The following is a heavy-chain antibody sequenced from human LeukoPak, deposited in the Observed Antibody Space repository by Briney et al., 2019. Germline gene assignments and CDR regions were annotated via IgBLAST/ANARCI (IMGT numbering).Heavy chain of an antibody. V-gene: IGHV1-18*01. CDR2: ISAYNGNT. CDR1: GYTFTSYG. CDR3: ARAGAAGRRFDY. Sequence: ASVKVSCKASGYTFTSYGISWVRQAPGQGLEWMGWISAYNGNTNYAQKLQGRVTMTRDTSTSTVYMEVSSLRSEDTAVYYCARAGAAGRRFDYWGQGTLVTVSS. J-gene: IGHJ4*02. D-gene: IGHD6-13*01.